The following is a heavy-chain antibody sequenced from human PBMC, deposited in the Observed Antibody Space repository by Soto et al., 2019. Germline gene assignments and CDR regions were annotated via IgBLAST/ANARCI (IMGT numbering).Heavy chain of an antibody. Sequence: QVQLQESGPGLVKPSETLSLTCTVSGGSINSYYWSWIRQPPGKGLGWIGYIYYSGNTNYNPSLKSRVTISVDTSKNQFSLKLSSVTAADTAVYYCARERCDSVGFDYWGQGALVTVSS. CDR3: ARERCDSVGFDY. CDR2: IYYSGNT. CDR1: GGSINSYY. J-gene: IGHJ4*02. D-gene: IGHD2-21*02. V-gene: IGHV4-59*01.